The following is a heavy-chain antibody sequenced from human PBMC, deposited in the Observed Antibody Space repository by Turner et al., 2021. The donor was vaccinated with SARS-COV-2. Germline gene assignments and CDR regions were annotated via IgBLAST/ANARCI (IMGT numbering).Heavy chain of an antibody. D-gene: IGHD4-4*01. CDR1: GFTFSSYG. CDR3: AKQQGLYSNPMYYFDY. CDR2: TSYDGSNK. V-gene: IGHV3-30*18. Sequence: QVQLVESGGVVVQPARSLRLSCAASGFTFSSYGMHWVRQAPGKGLEWVAVTSYDGSNKYYADSVKGRFTISRDNSKNTLYLQMNSLRAEDTAVYYCAKQQGLYSNPMYYFDYWGQGTLVTVSS. J-gene: IGHJ4*02.